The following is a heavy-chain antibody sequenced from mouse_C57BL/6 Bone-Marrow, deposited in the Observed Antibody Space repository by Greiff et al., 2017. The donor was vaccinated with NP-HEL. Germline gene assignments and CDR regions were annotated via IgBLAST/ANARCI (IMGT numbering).Heavy chain of an antibody. CDR2: IDPENGDT. D-gene: IGHD1-1*01. CDR1: GFNIKDDY. CDR3: TKITTVVNFDY. V-gene: IGHV14-4*01. J-gene: IGHJ2*01. Sequence: EVKLMESGAELVRPGASVKLSCTASGFNIKDDYMHWVKQRPEQGLEWIGWIDPENGDTEYASKFQGKATITADTSSNTAYLQLSSLTSEDTAVYYCTKITTVVNFDYWGQGTTLTVSS.